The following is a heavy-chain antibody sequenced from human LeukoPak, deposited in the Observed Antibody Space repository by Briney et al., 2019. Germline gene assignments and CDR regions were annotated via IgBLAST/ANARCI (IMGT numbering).Heavy chain of an antibody. CDR3: AKDIAGACSSYFDY. J-gene: IGHJ4*03. Sequence: AGGSLRLSCAASGFTFTSYAMSWVRQAPGRGLEWVSSIRGSGGSTYYADSVKGRFTISRDNSRNTLYLQMNSLRAEDTAVYYCAKDIAGACSSYFDYLGQGGLGPVPS. CDR1: GFTFTSYA. V-gene: IGHV3-23*01. D-gene: IGHD1-26*01. CDR2: IRGSGGST.